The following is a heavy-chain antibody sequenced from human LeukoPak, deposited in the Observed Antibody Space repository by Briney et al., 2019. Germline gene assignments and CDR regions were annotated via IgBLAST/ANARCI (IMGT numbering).Heavy chain of an antibody. D-gene: IGHD3-22*01. J-gene: IGHJ4*02. CDR2: ISYTGTT. Sequence: PSETLSLTCTVSGGSISSSTYYWGWIRQPPGKGLAWIGSISYTGTTCYNPSLKSRVTISVDTSKNQFSLKLSSVTAADTAVYFCAREGDSYYDSSGYYYGVDYWGQGTLVTVSS. CDR3: AREGDSYYDSSGYYYGVDY. CDR1: GGSISSSTYY. V-gene: IGHV4-39*07.